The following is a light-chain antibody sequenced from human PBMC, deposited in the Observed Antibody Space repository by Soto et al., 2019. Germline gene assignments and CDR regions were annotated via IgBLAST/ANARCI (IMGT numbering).Light chain of an antibody. CDR1: QTVSSNY. V-gene: IGKV3D-20*02. Sequence: EFVLTQSPGTLSLSPGERATLSCRASQTVSSNYLAWYQQKPGQAPRLLIYDASSRATGIPDRFSGGGSGTDFTLTISRLEPEDFAVYYCQQYNNWPITFGQGTRLEIK. CDR3: QQYNNWPIT. CDR2: DAS. J-gene: IGKJ5*01.